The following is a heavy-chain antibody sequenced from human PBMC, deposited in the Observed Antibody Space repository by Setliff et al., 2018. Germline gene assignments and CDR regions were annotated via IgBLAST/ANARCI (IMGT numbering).Heavy chain of an antibody. J-gene: IGHJ4*02. D-gene: IGHD6-6*01. CDR2: INHREST. V-gene: IGHV4-34*01. CDR1: GGTFSGYH. CDR3: ARGRNIAARLLDS. Sequence: KTSETLSLTCAAYGGTFSGYHWTWIRQSPEKGLEWIGEINHRESTNYNPSLKSRVTISIDTSRDQFSLKLISMIAADTAVYYCARGRNIAARLLDSWGQGTLVTVSS.